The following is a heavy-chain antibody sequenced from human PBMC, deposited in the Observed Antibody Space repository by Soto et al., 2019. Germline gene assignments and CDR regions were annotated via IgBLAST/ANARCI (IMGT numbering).Heavy chain of an antibody. D-gene: IGHD6-19*01. CDR2: INAGNGNT. V-gene: IGHV1-3*05. CDR1: GYTFTGYA. J-gene: IGHJ4*02. Sequence: QVQLVQSGAEEKKPGASVKVSCKASGYTFTGYAMHWVRQAPGQRLEWRGWINAGNGNTKYSQKFKGRVTITRDTSASTACMELRSLISEDTAVYYCARAVAVAADFDYWGQGTLVTFSS. CDR3: ARAVAVAADFDY.